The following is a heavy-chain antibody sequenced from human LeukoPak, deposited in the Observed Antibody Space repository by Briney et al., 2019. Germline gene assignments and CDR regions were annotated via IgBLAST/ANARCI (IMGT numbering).Heavy chain of an antibody. J-gene: IGHJ4*02. Sequence: TLSLTCTVSGGSISSGGYYWSWIRQHPGTGLEWIGYIYYSGSTYYNPSLKSRVTISVDTSKNQFSLKLSSVTAADTAVYYCARVYSSGSVYDNWGQGTLVTVSS. CDR3: ARVYSSGSVYDN. CDR2: IYYSGST. CDR1: GGSISSGGYY. D-gene: IGHD6-19*01. V-gene: IGHV4-31*03.